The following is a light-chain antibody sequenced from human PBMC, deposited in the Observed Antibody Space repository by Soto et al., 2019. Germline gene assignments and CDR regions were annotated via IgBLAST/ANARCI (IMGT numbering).Light chain of an antibody. Sequence: QAVVTQSPSASASLGASVKLTCTLSSGHSSYVIAWHQQQPGKGPRYLMNLNSAGRHTKGDGIPDRFSGSSSGAERYLTISSLQSEDEADYYCQTWGTGIQVFGGGTKLTVL. CDR1: SGHSSYV. CDR3: QTWGTGIQV. J-gene: IGLJ2*01. V-gene: IGLV4-69*01. CDR2: LNSAGRH.